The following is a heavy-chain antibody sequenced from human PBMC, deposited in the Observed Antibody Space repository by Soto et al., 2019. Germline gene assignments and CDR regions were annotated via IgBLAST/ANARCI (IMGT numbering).Heavy chain of an antibody. D-gene: IGHD4-4*01. CDR2: IKQDGSEK. CDR1: GFTFSSYW. Sequence: GSLRLSCAASGFTFSSYWMSWVRQAPGKGLEWVANIKQDGSEKYYVDSVKGRFTISRDNAKNSLYLQMNSLRAEDTAVYYCARGVYSNYPTYYYYGMDVWGQGTTVTVSS. CDR3: ARGVYSNYPTYYYYGMDV. J-gene: IGHJ6*02. V-gene: IGHV3-7*03.